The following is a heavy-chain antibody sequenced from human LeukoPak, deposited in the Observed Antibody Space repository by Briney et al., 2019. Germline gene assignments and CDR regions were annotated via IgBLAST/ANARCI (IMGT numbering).Heavy chain of an antibody. Sequence: PSETLSLTCTVSGGSISSGSYYWSWIRQPAGKGLEWIGRIYTSGSTNYNPSLKSRVTISVDTSKNQFSLKLSSVTAADTAVYYCARAITIAVAGDTHRLGFDYWGQGTLVTVSS. V-gene: IGHV4-61*02. CDR1: GGSISSGSYY. CDR2: IYTSGST. J-gene: IGHJ4*02. CDR3: ARAITIAVAGDTHRLGFDY. D-gene: IGHD6-19*01.